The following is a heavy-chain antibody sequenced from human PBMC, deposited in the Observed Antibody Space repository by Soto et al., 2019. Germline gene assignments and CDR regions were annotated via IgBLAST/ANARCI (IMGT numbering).Heavy chain of an antibody. CDR1: GVTFSSYA. CDR2: ISGSGGST. CDR3: AKDRLTSSSWLLYYYYYGMDV. J-gene: IGHJ6*02. Sequence: GGSLRLSCAASGVTFSSYAMSWVRQAPGKGLEWVSAISGSGGSTYYADSVKGRFTISRDNSKNTLYLQMNSLRAEDTAVYYCAKDRLTSSSWLLYYYYYGMDVWGQGTTVTVSS. V-gene: IGHV3-23*01. D-gene: IGHD6-13*01.